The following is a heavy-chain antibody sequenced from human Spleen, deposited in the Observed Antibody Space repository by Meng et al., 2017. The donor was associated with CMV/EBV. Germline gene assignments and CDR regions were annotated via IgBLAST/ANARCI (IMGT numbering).Heavy chain of an antibody. D-gene: IGHD1-1*01. CDR2: ISSASSHI. Sequence: GGSLRLSCAASGLIFSSFDMNWVRQAPGKGLEWVSSISSASSHIYYADSVKGRFTISRHNAENSLFLQMNSLRVEDTAVYYCARLDEPFYNYGLDVWGQGATVTVSS. V-gene: IGHV3-21*01. CDR1: GLIFSSFD. J-gene: IGHJ6*02. CDR3: ARLDEPFYNYGLDV.